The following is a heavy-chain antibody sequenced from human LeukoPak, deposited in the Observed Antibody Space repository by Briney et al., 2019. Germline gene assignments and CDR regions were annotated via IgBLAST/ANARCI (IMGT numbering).Heavy chain of an antibody. CDR2: MNPNSGNT. CDR1: GYTFTSYD. CDR3: ARKRSHYYDSSGYYYAFGI. D-gene: IGHD3-22*01. Sequence: ASVKVSCKASGYTFTSYDINWVRQATGQGLEWMGWMNPNSGNTGYAQKFQGRVTITRNTSISTAYMELSSLRSEDTAVYYCARKRSHYYDSSGYYYAFGIWGQGTMVTVSS. V-gene: IGHV1-8*03. J-gene: IGHJ3*02.